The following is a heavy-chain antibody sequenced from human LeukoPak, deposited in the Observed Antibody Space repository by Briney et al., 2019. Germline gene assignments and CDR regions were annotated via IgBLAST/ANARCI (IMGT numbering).Heavy chain of an antibody. J-gene: IGHJ4*02. CDR2: IYYSGST. D-gene: IGHD3-22*01. Sequence: SETLSLTCTVSGGSISSGDSYWSWIRQHPGKGLEWIGYIYYSGSTYYNPSLKSRVAISVDTSKNQFSLKLSSVAAADTAVYYCARDYYDSSGYYLDYWGQGTLVTVSS. CDR3: ARDYYDSSGYYLDY. CDR1: GGSISSGDSY. V-gene: IGHV4-31*03.